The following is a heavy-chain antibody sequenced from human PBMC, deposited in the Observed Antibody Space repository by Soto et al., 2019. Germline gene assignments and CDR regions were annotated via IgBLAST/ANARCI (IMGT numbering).Heavy chain of an antibody. CDR2: IIPIFGTA. Sequence: GASVKVSCKASGGTFSSYAISWVRQAPGQGLEWMGGIIPIFGTANYAQKFQGRVTITADESTSTAYMELSSLRSEDTAVYYCASSSFPRINVLRFLESYGMDCWGQGTKVTVSS. CDR1: GGTFSSYA. J-gene: IGHJ6*02. CDR3: ASSSFPRINVLRFLESYGMDC. V-gene: IGHV1-69*13. D-gene: IGHD3-3*01.